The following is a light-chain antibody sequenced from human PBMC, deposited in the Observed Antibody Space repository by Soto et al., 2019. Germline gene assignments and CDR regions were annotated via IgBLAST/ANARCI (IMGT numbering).Light chain of an antibody. CDR2: KAS. J-gene: IGKJ2*01. CDR3: QQYISYLYT. V-gene: IGKV1-5*03. Sequence: DIQMTQSPSTLSASVGDRVTITCRASQSISSYLAWYQQKPGKAPKLLIYKASSLESGVPSRFSGSGSGTEFTLTISSLQPDDSATYYCQQYISYLYTFGQGTKLEMK. CDR1: QSISSY.